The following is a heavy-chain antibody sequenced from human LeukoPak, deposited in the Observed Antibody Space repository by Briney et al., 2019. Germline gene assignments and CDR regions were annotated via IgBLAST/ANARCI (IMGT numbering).Heavy chain of an antibody. CDR2: ISSSSSYI. V-gene: IGHV3-21*01. D-gene: IGHD3-10*01. Sequence: GGSLRLSCAASGFTFSSYSMNWVRQAPGKGLEWVSSISSSSSYIYYADSVKGRFTISRDNAKNSLYLQMNSLRAEDTAVYYCARVPDYYGSGSYYYYYGMDVWGQGTTVTVSS. J-gene: IGHJ6*02. CDR1: GFTFSSYS. CDR3: ARVPDYYGSGSYYYYYGMDV.